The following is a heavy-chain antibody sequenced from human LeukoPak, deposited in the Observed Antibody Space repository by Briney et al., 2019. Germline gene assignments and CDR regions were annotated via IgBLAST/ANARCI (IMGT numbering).Heavy chain of an antibody. CDR2: IHQHGRKE. CDR3: ARLGHHLYQTFDS. V-gene: IGHV3-7*03. CDR1: GFNFRAYW. D-gene: IGHD2-2*01. J-gene: IGHJ5*01. Sequence: QGGGSLRLSCTTSGFNFRAYWMAWVRQAPGKGLEWVANIHQHGRKEKYVDSVTGRFTISRDNAKNSVFLQMNSLIAEDTALYYCARLGHHLYQTFDSWGPGTLITASS.